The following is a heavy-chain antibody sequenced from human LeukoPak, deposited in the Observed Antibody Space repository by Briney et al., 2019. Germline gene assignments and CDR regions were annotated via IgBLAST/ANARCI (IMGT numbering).Heavy chain of an antibody. CDR3: ARDEDSSGYCDY. CDR1: GFTFSNYA. D-gene: IGHD3-22*01. CDR2: ISSSSKDK. V-gene: IGHV3-21*01. Sequence: GGSLRLSCAASGFTFSNYAMNWVRQAPGKGLEWVSSISSSSKDKYYADSVKGRFTISRDNAKKSLYLQMNSLRDEDTAVYYCARDEDSSGYCDYWGQGTLVTVSS. J-gene: IGHJ4*02.